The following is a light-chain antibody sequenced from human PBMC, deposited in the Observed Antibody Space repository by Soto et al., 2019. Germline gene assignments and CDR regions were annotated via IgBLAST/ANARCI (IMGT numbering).Light chain of an antibody. CDR2: AAS. CDR3: QKYNSAPLT. J-gene: IGKJ4*01. V-gene: IGKV1-27*01. Sequence: DIQMTQSPSSLSAAVGDRVTITCRASQGISNSLAWYQQKPGKVPKLLIYAASTLQSGVQSRFSGSGSGTAFTLTISSLQPEDVATYYCQKYNSAPLTVGGGTKVEIK. CDR1: QGISNS.